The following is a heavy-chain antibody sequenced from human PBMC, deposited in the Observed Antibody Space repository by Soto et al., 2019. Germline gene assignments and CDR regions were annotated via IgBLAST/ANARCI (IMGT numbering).Heavy chain of an antibody. V-gene: IGHV4-59*01. CDR3: ARGGDNSPWYYSL. CDR1: GGSINNNY. CDR2: IFSNGRT. D-gene: IGHD3-10*01. J-gene: IGHJ4*02. Sequence: SETLSLTCTVSGGSINNNYWSWIWQPPGRGLEWIGYIFSNGRTNYNPSLETRVAISVDTSKNQLSLKLRSVTAADTAVYYCARGGDNSPWYYSLWGQGTLVTVSS.